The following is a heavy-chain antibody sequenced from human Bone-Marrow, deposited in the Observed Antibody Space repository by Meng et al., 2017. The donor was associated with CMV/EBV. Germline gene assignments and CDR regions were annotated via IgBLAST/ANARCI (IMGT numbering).Heavy chain of an antibody. CDR2: INHSGST. CDR3: ARKRLGYCSSTSCYRRGWFDP. D-gene: IGHD2-2*02. V-gene: IGHV4-34*01. Sequence: RGYYWSWIRQPPGKGLEWIGEINHSGSTNYNPSLKSRVTISVDTSKNQFSLKLSSVTAADTAVYYCARKRLGYCSSTSCYRRGWFDPWGQGTLVTVSS. J-gene: IGHJ5*02. CDR1: RGYY.